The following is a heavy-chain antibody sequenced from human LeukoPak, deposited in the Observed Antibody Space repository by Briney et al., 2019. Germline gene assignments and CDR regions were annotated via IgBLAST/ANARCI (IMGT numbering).Heavy chain of an antibody. CDR1: GGSISSSSYY. Sequence: SETLSLTFTVSGGSISSSSYYWGWIRQPPGKGLEWIGSIYYSGSTYYNPSLKSRVTISVDTSKNQFSLKLSSVTAADTAVYYCARDGYYYDSSVVYWGQGTLVTVSS. D-gene: IGHD3-22*01. CDR2: IYYSGST. J-gene: IGHJ4*02. CDR3: ARDGYYYDSSVVY. V-gene: IGHV4-39*07.